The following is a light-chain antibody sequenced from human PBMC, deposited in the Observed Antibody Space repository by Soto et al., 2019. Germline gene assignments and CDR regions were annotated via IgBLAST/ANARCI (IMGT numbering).Light chain of an antibody. CDR1: QDIRKY. V-gene: IGKV1-33*01. CDR3: QQYDHPPYT. Sequence: DIQLTQSPSYLSATVGDRVTITCQASQDIRKYLNWYQQKPGKAPKLLIYDASNRETGVPSRFSGSGSGTDFSLSIDSLQPEDIATYYCQQYDHPPYTFGQGTRLEIK. J-gene: IGKJ5*01. CDR2: DAS.